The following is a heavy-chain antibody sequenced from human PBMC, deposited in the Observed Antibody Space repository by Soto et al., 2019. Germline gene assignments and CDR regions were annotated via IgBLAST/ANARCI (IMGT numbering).Heavy chain of an antibody. Sequence: ASETLSLTCAVYGGSFSGYYWSWIRQPPGKGLEWIGEINHSGSTNYNPSLKSRVTISVDTSKNQFSLKLSSVTAADTAVYYCAREGPHCSGGSCHIKHFDYWGQGTLVTVSS. J-gene: IGHJ4*02. CDR2: INHSGST. V-gene: IGHV4-34*01. CDR1: GGSFSGYY. D-gene: IGHD2-15*01. CDR3: AREGPHCSGGSCHIKHFDY.